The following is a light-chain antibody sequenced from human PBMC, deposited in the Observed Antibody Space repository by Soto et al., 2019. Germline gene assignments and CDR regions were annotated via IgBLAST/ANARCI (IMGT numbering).Light chain of an antibody. V-gene: IGLV2-14*01. J-gene: IGLJ2*01. CDR2: EVN. Sequence: QSALTQPASVSGSPGQSITISCTGTSSDVGGYNYVSWYQQHPGKAPQLMIYEVNNRPSGVSNRFSGSKSGNTASLTISGLQAEDEADYYCSSYTSSSTVVFGGGTKLTVL. CDR3: SSYTSSSTVV. CDR1: SSDVGGYNY.